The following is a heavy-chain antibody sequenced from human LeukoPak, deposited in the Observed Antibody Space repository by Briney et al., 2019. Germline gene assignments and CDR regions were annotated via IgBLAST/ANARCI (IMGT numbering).Heavy chain of an antibody. CDR3: ARGGYSSGGSCYLTWFDP. CDR1: GGSISSGGYY. Sequence: SQTLSLTCTVSGGSISSGGYYWSWIRQHPGKGLEWIGYIYYSGSTYYNPSLKSRLTISVDTSKNQFSLKLSSVTAADTAVYYCARGGYSSGGSCYLTWFDPWGQGTLVTVSS. D-gene: IGHD2-15*01. CDR2: IYYSGST. V-gene: IGHV4-31*03. J-gene: IGHJ5*02.